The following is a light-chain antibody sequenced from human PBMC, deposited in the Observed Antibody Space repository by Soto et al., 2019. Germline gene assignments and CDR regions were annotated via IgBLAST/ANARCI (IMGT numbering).Light chain of an antibody. CDR3: SSYTTRNTEV. V-gene: IGLV2-14*03. J-gene: IGLJ1*01. CDR2: DVV. CDR1: SSDIGAYNY. Sequence: QSVLTQPASVSGSPGQSITISCAGTSSDIGAYNYVSWYQHLPGKAPKLIIYDVVTRPSGISTRFSASKSGNTASLTISWLQAEDEADYYCSSYTTRNTEVFGTGTKVTVL.